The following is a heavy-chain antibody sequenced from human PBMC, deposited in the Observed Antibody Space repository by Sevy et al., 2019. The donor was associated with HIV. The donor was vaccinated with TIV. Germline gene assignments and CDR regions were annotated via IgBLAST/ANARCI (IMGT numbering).Heavy chain of an antibody. V-gene: IGHV4-38-2*02. J-gene: IGHJ4*02. Sequence: SETLSLTCTVSDDSISSGYYWGWVRQPPGKGLEWIGSIYHTGSTYYNPSLKSRVIISVDTSKNQFSLKLSSVTAADTAVYYCARRTIAARPRDYWGQGTLVTVSS. CDR1: DDSISSGYY. D-gene: IGHD6-6*01. CDR2: IYHTGST. CDR3: ARRTIAARPRDY.